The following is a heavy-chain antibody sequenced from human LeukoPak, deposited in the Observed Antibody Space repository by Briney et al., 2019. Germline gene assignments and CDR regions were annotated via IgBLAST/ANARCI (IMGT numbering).Heavy chain of an antibody. J-gene: IGHJ4*02. Sequence: GASVKVSCKASGYTFTYYYMHWVPQAPGQGLEWMGIINPSGGSTSYAQKFQGRVTMTRDTSTSTVYMELSSLRSEDTAVYYCARKAGGSYRLYYWGQGTLVTVSS. D-gene: IGHD1-26*01. CDR1: GYTFTYYY. CDR2: INPSGGST. CDR3: ARKAGGSYRLYY. V-gene: IGHV1-46*01.